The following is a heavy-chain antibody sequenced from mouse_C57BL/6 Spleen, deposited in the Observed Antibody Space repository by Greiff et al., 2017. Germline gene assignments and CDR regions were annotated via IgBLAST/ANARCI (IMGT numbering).Heavy chain of an antibody. Sequence: QVQLQQPGAELVKPGASVKLSCKASGYTFTSYWMPWVKQRPGQGLEWIGEIYPSDSYTNYNQKFKGKATLTVDTSSSTAYMQLSSLTSEDSAVYYCARFLPMDYWGQGTSVTVSS. CDR2: IYPSDSYT. V-gene: IGHV1-50*01. J-gene: IGHJ4*01. CDR3: ARFLPMDY. CDR1: GYTFTSYW.